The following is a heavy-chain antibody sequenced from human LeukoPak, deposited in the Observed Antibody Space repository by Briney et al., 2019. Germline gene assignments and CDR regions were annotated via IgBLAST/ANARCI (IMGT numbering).Heavy chain of an antibody. Sequence: SETLSLTCAVYGGSFSGYYWSWIRQPPGKGLEWIGEINHGGSTNYNPSLKSRVTISVDTSKNQFSLKLSSVTAADTAVYYCARVRGTGCYTGCWFDPWGQGTLVTASS. J-gene: IGHJ5*02. D-gene: IGHD2-2*02. CDR2: INHGGST. V-gene: IGHV4-34*01. CDR1: GGSFSGYY. CDR3: ARVRGTGCYTGCWFDP.